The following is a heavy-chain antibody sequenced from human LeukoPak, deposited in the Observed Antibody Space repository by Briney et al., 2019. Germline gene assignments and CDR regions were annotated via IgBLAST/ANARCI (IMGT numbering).Heavy chain of an antibody. Sequence: SETLSLTCTVSGGSISSGSYYWSWIRQPAGKGLKWIGRIYTSGSTNYNPSLKSRVTISVDTSKNQFSLKLSSVTAADTAVYYCARDPLYGDYAGWFDPWGQGTLVTVSS. CDR3: ARDPLYGDYAGWFDP. J-gene: IGHJ5*02. V-gene: IGHV4-61*02. CDR1: GGSISSGSYY. CDR2: IYTSGST. D-gene: IGHD4-17*01.